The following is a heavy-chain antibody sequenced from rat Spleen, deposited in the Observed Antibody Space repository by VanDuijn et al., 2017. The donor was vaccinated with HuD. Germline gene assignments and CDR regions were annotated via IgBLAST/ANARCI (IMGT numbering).Heavy chain of an antibody. V-gene: IGHV5-25*01. CDR2: ISIGGYNT. D-gene: IGHD4-4*01. CDR1: GFTFSDYY. J-gene: IGHJ1*01. CDR3: ARRGNSVFWNFDF. Sequence: EVQLVESDGGLVQPGRSLELSCAASGFTFSDYYMVWVRQAPTKGLEWVASISIGGYNTYYRDSVKGRFSISRDDAKSTLYLQMDSLRSEDTATYYCARRGNSVFWNFDFWGPGTMVSVSS.